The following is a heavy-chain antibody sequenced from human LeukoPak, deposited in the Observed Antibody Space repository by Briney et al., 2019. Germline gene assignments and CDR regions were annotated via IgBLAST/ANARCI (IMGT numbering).Heavy chain of an antibody. Sequence: ASVRVSCMAFGYTFTINYMHWVRQAPGQGPEWMGVISPSGGSTTYAQKFQGRVTLTRDMSTSTDYLELSSLRSEDTAVYYRARDNSVRDEAWWFNPWGQGTLVTVSS. CDR3: ARDNSVRDEAWWFNP. CDR2: ISPSGGST. V-gene: IGHV1-46*01. D-gene: IGHD5-24*01. J-gene: IGHJ5*02. CDR1: GYTFTINY.